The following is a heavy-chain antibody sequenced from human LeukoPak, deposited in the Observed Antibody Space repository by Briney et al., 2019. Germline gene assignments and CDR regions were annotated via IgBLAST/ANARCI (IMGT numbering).Heavy chain of an antibody. V-gene: IGHV1-2*02. CDR1: GYTFTGYY. J-gene: IGHJ4*02. Sequence: GASVKVSCKASGYTFTGYYMHWVRQAPGQGLEWMGWINPNSGGTDYAQKFQGRVTMTRDTSISTAYMELSRLTSDDTAVYYCARYNDGAFHFDYWGQGTLVTVSS. CDR3: ARYNDGAFHFDY. CDR2: INPNSGGT. D-gene: IGHD1-1*01.